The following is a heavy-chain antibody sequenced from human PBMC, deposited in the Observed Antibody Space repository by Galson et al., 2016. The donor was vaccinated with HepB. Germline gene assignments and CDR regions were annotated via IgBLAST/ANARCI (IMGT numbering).Heavy chain of an antibody. D-gene: IGHD6-19*01. CDR2: ISGDGGSR. Sequence: SLRLSCAASGFIFTNLVMSWVRKAPGKGLEWVSNISGDGGSRYYADSVKGRFTISRDNFKNTLYLQMNNLRAEDTAEYYCAMGLWLGTNGMDVWGHGTTVTVSS. CDR3: AMGLWLGTNGMDV. CDR1: GFIFTNLV. J-gene: IGHJ6*02. V-gene: IGHV3-23*01.